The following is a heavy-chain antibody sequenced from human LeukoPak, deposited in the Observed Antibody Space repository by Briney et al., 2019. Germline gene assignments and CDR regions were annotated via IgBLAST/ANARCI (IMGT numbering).Heavy chain of an antibody. CDR3: VRDGPSWGLL. Sequence: LETLSLTCTVSGGSIGTYYWSWIRQPAGKGLEWIGRIFTTGGADYNPSLKSRVTMSLDTSKNLFSLKLNSVTAADTAVYYCVRDGPSWGLLWGQGALVTVSS. D-gene: IGHD7-27*01. CDR1: GGSIGTYY. V-gene: IGHV4-4*07. CDR2: IFTTGGA. J-gene: IGHJ4*02.